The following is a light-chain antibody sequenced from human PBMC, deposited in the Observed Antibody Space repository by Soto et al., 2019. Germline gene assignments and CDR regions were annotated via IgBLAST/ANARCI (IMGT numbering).Light chain of an antibody. CDR3: SSYTSISTMV. CDR2: DVS. Sequence: QSVLTQPASVSGSPGQSITISCTGTSSDVGGYNYVSWYQQHPGKAPKLMIYDVSNRPSGVSNRFSGSKSGNTASLTISGLKSEDEADYYCSSYTSISTMVFGGGTKVTFL. CDR1: SSDVGGYNY. V-gene: IGLV2-14*01. J-gene: IGLJ2*01.